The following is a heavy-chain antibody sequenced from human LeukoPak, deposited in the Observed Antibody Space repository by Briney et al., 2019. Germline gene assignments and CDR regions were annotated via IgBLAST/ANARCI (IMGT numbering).Heavy chain of an antibody. CDR2: ISAYNGNT. J-gene: IGHJ4*02. V-gene: IGHV1-18*01. CDR3: AREMYPGYCSSTSCYYYFDY. D-gene: IGHD2-2*01. CDR1: GYTFTSYG. Sequence: ASVKVSCKASGYTFTSYGISWVRQAPGQGLEWMGWISAYNGNTNYAQKLQGRVTMTTDTSTSTAYMELRSLRSDDTAVYYCAREMYPGYCSSTSCYYYFDYWGQGTLVTVSS.